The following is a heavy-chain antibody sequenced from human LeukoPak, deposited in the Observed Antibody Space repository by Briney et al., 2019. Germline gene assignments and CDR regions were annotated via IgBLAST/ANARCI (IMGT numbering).Heavy chain of an antibody. CDR3: AREGSRFLEWLKNWFDP. CDR2: IYYTGSA. J-gene: IGHJ5*02. CDR1: GGSISRYY. V-gene: IGHV4-59*01. Sequence: SETLSLTCTVSGGSISRYYWGWIRQPPGKGLEWIAYIYYTGSANYNPSLKSRVTISVDTSKNQFSLKLSSVTAADTAVYYCAREGSRFLEWLKNWFDPWGQGMQVTVSS. D-gene: IGHD3-3*01.